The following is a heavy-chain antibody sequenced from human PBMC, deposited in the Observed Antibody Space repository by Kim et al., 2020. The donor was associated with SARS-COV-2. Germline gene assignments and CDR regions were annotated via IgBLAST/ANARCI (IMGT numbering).Heavy chain of an antibody. CDR3: ARDRLRYCTNGVCYSDYYGMDV. CDR1: GGSISSYY. CDR2: IYTIGST. D-gene: IGHD2-8*01. J-gene: IGHJ6*02. Sequence: SETLSLTCTVSGGSISSYYWSWIRQPAGKGLEWIGRIYTIGSTNYNPSLKSRVTMSVDTSKNQFSLKLSSVTAADTAVYYCARDRLRYCTNGVCYSDYYGMDVWGQGTTVTVSS. V-gene: IGHV4-4*07.